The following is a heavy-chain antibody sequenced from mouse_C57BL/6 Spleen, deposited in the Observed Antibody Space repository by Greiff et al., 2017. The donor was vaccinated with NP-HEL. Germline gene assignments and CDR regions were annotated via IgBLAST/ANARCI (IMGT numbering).Heavy chain of an antibody. CDR1: GFNIKNTY. V-gene: IGHV14-3*01. J-gene: IGHJ2*01. Sequence: VQLKESVAELVRPGASVKLSCTASGFNIKNTYMHWVKQRPEQGLEWIGRIDPANGNTKYAPKFQGKATITADTSSNTAYLQLSSLTSEDTAIYCCASLDGYLYYGDYWGQGTTLTVSS. CDR2: IDPANGNT. D-gene: IGHD2-3*01. CDR3: ASLDGYLYYGDY.